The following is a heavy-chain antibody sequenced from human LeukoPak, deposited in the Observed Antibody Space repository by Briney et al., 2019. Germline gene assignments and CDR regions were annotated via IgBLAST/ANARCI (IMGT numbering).Heavy chain of an antibody. CDR2: MNPNSGNT. Sequence: ASVKVSCKASGYTFTSYEINWVRQATGQGLEWMGWMNPNSGNTGYAQKFQGRVTMTRNTSISTAYMELSSLRSEDTAVYYCARGGGYYDFWSGYHYCYGMDVWGQGTTVTVSS. V-gene: IGHV1-8*01. CDR1: GYTFTSYE. J-gene: IGHJ6*02. D-gene: IGHD3-3*01. CDR3: ARGGGYYDFWSGYHYCYGMDV.